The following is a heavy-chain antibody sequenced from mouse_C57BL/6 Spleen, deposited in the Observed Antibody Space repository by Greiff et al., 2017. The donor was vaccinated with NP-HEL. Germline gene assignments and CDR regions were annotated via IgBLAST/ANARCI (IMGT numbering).Heavy chain of an antibody. CDR2: IDPSDSYT. Sequence: QVQLQQPGAELVKPGASVKLSCKASGYTFTSYWMQWVKQRPGQGLEWIGEIDPSDSYTNYNQKFKGKATLTVDTSSSTAYMQLSSLTSEDSAVYYCARGDWDGGFAYWGQGTLVTVSA. J-gene: IGHJ3*01. V-gene: IGHV1-50*01. CDR3: ARGDWDGGFAY. CDR1: GYTFTSYW. D-gene: IGHD4-1*01.